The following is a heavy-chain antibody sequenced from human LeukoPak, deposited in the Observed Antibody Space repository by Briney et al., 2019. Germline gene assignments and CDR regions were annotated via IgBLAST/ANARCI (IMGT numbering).Heavy chain of an antibody. CDR2: IYHSGST. J-gene: IGHJ4*02. D-gene: IGHD3-22*01. V-gene: IGHV4-30-2*01. CDR3: ARAPSSGYFFDY. Sequence: PSETLSLTCAVSGGSISIGGYSWSWIRQPPGKGLEWIGYIYHSGSTYYNPSLKSRVTISVDRSKNQFSLKLSSVTAADTAVYYCARAPSSGYFFDYWGQGTLVTVSS. CDR1: GGSISIGGYS.